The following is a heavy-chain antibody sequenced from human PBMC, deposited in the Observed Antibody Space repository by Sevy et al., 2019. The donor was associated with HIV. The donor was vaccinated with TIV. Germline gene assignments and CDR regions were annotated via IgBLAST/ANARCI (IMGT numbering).Heavy chain of an antibody. Sequence: GGSLRLSCVASGFTFSRYSMNWVRQAPGRGLEWVSNIGSTGPTIYYADSVKGRFTISRDNAKNSLYLQMNSLREEDTAVYYCARPGSGWFEFDSWGQGTLVTVSS. J-gene: IGHJ4*02. CDR2: IGSTGPTI. CDR3: ARPGSGWFEFDS. D-gene: IGHD6-19*01. V-gene: IGHV3-48*02. CDR1: GFTFSRYS.